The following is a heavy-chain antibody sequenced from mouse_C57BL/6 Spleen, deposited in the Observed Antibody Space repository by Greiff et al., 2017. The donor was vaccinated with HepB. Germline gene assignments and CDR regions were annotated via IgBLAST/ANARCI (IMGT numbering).Heavy chain of an antibody. V-gene: IGHV14-1*01. CDR3: TTSDYDGGAFAY. CDR1: GFNIKDYY. J-gene: IGHJ3*01. D-gene: IGHD2-4*01. Sequence: VQLQQPGAELVRPGASVKLSCTASGFNIKDYYMHWVKQRPEQGLEWIGRIDPEDGDTEYAPKFQGKATMTADTSSNTAYLQLSSLTSEDTAVYYCTTSDYDGGAFAYWGQGTLVTVSA. CDR2: IDPEDGDT.